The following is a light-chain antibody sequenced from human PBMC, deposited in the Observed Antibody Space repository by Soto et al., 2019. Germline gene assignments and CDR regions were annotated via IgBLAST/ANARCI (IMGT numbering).Light chain of an antibody. CDR1: EDITNS. CDR3: QQFNSYPIT. Sequence: DIQLTQSPSFLSASVGDRVTITCRASEDITNSLAWYHQKPGKTPKFLISTASTLQGGVRSRFSGSGSGTEFTLTISDLLPEDFATYYCQQFNSYPITFGQGTRLDI. V-gene: IGKV1-9*01. CDR2: TAS. J-gene: IGKJ5*01.